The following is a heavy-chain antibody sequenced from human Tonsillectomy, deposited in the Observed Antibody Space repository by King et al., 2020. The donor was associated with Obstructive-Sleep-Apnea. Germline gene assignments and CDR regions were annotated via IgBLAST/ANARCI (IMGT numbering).Heavy chain of an antibody. Sequence: VQLVESGGGLVKPGGSLRLSCAASGFPFSSYSMNWVRQAPGKGLEWVSSISSSSSYIYYADSVKGRFTISRDNAKNSLYLQMNSLRAEDTAVYYCARVEGGWFDPWGQGTLVTVSS. V-gene: IGHV3-21*01. CDR3: ARVEGGWFDP. J-gene: IGHJ5*02. CDR2: ISSSSSYI. CDR1: GFPFSSYS.